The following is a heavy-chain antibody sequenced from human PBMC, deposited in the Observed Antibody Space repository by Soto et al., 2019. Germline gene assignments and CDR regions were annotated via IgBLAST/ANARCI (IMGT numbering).Heavy chain of an antibody. V-gene: IGHV5-51*01. D-gene: IGHD5-18*01. Sequence: GESLKISCKGSVYSFTSYWIGWVRQMPGKGLEWMGIIYPGDSDTRYSPSFQGQVTISADKSINTAYLQWSSLKASDTAMYYCARSAYSCDPSNRRHFDYSGQGTLVTV. CDR1: VYSFTSYW. J-gene: IGHJ4*02. CDR2: IYPGDSDT. CDR3: ARSAYSCDPSNRRHFDY.